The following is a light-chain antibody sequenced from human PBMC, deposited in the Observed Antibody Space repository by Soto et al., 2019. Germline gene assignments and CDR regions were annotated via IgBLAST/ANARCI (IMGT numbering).Light chain of an antibody. Sequence: DIQMTQSPSSLSASVGDRVTISCRASQGIGNYLAWYQQKPGRVPELLIYAASTLQPGVTSRFSGSGSGTDFTLTVSSLQPEDAETYYCQRYNSAPLTFGGGTKVDIK. CDR1: QGIGNY. J-gene: IGKJ4*01. CDR2: AAS. V-gene: IGKV1-27*01. CDR3: QRYNSAPLT.